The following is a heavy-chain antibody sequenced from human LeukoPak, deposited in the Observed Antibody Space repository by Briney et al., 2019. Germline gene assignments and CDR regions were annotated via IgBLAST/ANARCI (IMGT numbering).Heavy chain of an antibody. Sequence: GGSLRLSCAASGFTFSSYWMSWVRQAPGKGLEWVANIKQDGSEKYYVDSVKGRFTISRDNAKNSLYLQMNSLRAEDTAVYYCARAETIFGVVIGVYYYYMDVRGKGTTVTVSS. CDR2: IKQDGSEK. J-gene: IGHJ6*03. CDR3: ARAETIFGVVIGVYYYYMDV. D-gene: IGHD3-3*01. CDR1: GFTFSSYW. V-gene: IGHV3-7*01.